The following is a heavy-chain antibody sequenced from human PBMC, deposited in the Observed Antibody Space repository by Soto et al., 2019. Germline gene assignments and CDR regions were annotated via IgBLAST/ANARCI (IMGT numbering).Heavy chain of an antibody. J-gene: IGHJ3*02. CDR3: ASNGGYKSSGWSIDPLEAFDI. D-gene: IGHD6-19*01. V-gene: IGHV3-33*01. CDR2: IWYDGSNK. Sequence: GGSLRLSCAASGFTFSSYGMHWVRQAPGKGLEWVAVIWYDGSNKYYADSVKGRFTISRDNSKNTLYLQMNSLRAEDTAVYYCASNGGYKSSGWSIDPLEAFDIWGQGTMVTVSS. CDR1: GFTFSSYG.